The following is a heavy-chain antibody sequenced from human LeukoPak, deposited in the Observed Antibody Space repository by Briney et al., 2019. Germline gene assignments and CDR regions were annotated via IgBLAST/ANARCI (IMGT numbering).Heavy chain of an antibody. D-gene: IGHD3-3*01. CDR3: ATHRYSEWSRAFDI. V-gene: IGHV4-61*08. Sequence: SETLSLTCAVSGGSISSGGYYWSWIRQPPGKGLEWIGYIYYSGSTKYNPSLKSRVTISVDTSKNQFSLKQSAVTAADTAVYYCATHRYSEWSRAFDIWGQGTMVTVSS. CDR1: GGSISSGGYY. CDR2: IYYSGST. J-gene: IGHJ3*02.